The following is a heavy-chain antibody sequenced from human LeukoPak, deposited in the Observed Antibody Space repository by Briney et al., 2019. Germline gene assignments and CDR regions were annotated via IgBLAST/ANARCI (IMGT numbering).Heavy chain of an antibody. CDR2: ISHSGST. D-gene: IGHD3-10*01. CDR3: ARGAFGMTPSAFDI. CDR1: GGSFSDYY. J-gene: IGHJ3*02. Sequence: SETLSLTCAVYGGSFSDYYWSWIRQPPGKGLEWIGEISHSGSTSYNPSLKSRVTISVDTSKNQFSLKLSSVTAADTAVYYCARGAFGMTPSAFDIWGQGTMVTVSS. V-gene: IGHV4-34*01.